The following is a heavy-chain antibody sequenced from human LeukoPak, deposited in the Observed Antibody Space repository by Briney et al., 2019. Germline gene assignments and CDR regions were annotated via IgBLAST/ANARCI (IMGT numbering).Heavy chain of an antibody. V-gene: IGHV1-69*13. D-gene: IGHD4-17*01. CDR3: ARALGYGDYYFDY. CDR1: GGTFSSYA. Sequence: GASVKVSCKASGGTFSSYAISWVRQAPGQGLEWMGGIIPIFGTANYAQKFQGRVTISADESTSTAYMELSSLRSEDTAVYYCARALGYGDYYFDYWGQGTLVTVSS. J-gene: IGHJ4*02. CDR2: IIPIFGTA.